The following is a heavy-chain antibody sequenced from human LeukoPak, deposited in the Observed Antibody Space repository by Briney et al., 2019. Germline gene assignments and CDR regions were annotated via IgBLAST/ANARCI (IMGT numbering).Heavy chain of an antibody. Sequence: SETLSLTCTGSGVSITSGGYDWRWIGQPAGRGLERSARICTSGTTNFTLSPDSPLTISVDTPKNQFSLKLSSVTAADTAVYYCARDFANWGQGTLVTVSS. CDR2: ICTSGTT. J-gene: IGHJ4*02. CDR3: ARDFAN. V-gene: IGHV4-61*02. D-gene: IGHD2-21*01. CDR1: GVSITSGGYD.